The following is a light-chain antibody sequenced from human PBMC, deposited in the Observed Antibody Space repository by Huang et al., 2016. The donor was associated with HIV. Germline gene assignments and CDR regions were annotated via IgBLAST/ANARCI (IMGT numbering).Light chain of an antibody. Sequence: DIQMTQSPSSLSASVGDRVTITCRASQSSSSYLNWYQQKPGKAPKLLIYAASSLQSGVPSMFSGSGSGTDFTLTISSLQPEDFATYYCQQSYSLLTFGGGTKVEIK. CDR2: AAS. CDR1: QSSSSY. V-gene: IGKV1-39*01. CDR3: QQSYSLLT. J-gene: IGKJ4*01.